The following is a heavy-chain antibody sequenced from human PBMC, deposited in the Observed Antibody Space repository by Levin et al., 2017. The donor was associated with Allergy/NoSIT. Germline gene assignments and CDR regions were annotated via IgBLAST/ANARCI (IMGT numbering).Heavy chain of an antibody. V-gene: IGHV3-7*01. CDR2: IKQDGSEK. CDR3: ARVLTAMVTIYYFDY. Sequence: PGGSLRLSGAASGCTFSSYWMSWVRQAPGKGLEWVANIKQDGSEKYYVDSVKGRFTISRDNAKNSLYLQMNSLRAEDTAVYYCARVLTAMVTIYYFDYWGQGTLVTVSS. CDR1: GCTFSSYW. D-gene: IGHD5-18*01. J-gene: IGHJ4*02.